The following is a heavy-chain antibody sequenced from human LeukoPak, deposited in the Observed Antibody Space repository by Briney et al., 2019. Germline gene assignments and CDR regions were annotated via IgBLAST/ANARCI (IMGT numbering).Heavy chain of an antibody. D-gene: IGHD2-21*02. V-gene: IGHV1-2*02. CDR3: ARATYCGGACYYWFDS. CDR1: GYTFTGYY. CDR2: INPNSGGT. J-gene: IGHJ5*01. Sequence: GASVKVSCKASGYTFTGYYIHWVRQAPGQGLEWMGWINPNSGGTNYAQKFQGRVTMTRDTSISTAYMELSRLTSDDTAIYYCARATYCGGACYYWFDSWGRGTLVTVSS.